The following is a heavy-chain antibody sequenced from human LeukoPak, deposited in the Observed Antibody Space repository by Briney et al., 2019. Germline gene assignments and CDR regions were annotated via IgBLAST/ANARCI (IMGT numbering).Heavy chain of an antibody. CDR3: ARSHGGSSGWYDYYYYMDV. J-gene: IGHJ6*03. CDR2: IYHSGST. V-gene: IGHV4-38-2*01. D-gene: IGHD6-19*01. CDR1: GYAISSGYY. Sequence: SETLSLTCDLSGYAISSGYYWGWIRQPPGKGLEWIGSIYHSGSTYYNASLKSRVTISVDTSKNQFSLKLSSVTAADTAVYYCARSHGGSSGWYDYYYYMDVWGKGTTVTVAS.